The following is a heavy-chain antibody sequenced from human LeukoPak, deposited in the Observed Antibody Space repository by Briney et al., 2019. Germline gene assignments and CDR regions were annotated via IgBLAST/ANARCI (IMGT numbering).Heavy chain of an antibody. Sequence: PGGSLTLSCAVSGFTFSSYGMSWVRQAPGQGLEWDSVISDSGDYTSYADSVRGRFTISRDNSRNTLYLQMISLRPEDTAVYYCAKDPSIGKYCTNGVCSPFDYWGQGTLVTVSS. V-gene: IGHV3-23*01. J-gene: IGHJ4*02. CDR3: AKDPSIGKYCTNGVCSPFDY. CDR2: ISDSGDYT. D-gene: IGHD2-8*01. CDR1: GFTFSSYG.